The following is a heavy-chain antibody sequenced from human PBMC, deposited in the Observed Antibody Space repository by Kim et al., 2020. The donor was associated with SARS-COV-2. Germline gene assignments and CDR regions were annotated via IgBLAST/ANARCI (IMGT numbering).Heavy chain of an antibody. CDR3: AREAQNKN. D-gene: IGHD6-6*01. J-gene: IGHJ4*02. CDR2: SSTI. Sequence: SSTIYYADSVKGRFTISRDNAKNSLYLQMNSLRAEDTAVYYCAREAQNKNWGQGTLVTVSS. V-gene: IGHV3-48*04.